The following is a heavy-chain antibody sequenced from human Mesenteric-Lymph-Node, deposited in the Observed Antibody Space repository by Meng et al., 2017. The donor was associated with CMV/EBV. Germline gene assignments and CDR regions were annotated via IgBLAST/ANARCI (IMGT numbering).Heavy chain of an antibody. CDR2: IYPGDSDT. D-gene: IGHD1-26*01. J-gene: IGHJ4*01. Sequence: KVSCKGSGFSFSSYWIAWVRQMPGKGLEGMGIIYPGDSDTRYSPSFQGQVTISVDKSISTAYLQWSSLKASDTAVYYCARHGGGTYAKTDYWGHGTVVTVSS. CDR1: GFSFSSYW. V-gene: IGHV5-51*01. CDR3: ARHGGGTYAKTDY.